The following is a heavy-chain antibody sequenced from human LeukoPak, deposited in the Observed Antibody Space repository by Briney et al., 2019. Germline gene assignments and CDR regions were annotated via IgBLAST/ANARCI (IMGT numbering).Heavy chain of an antibody. CDR2: IYTGDSDT. CDR1: GYSFTSNW. D-gene: IGHD3-22*01. Sequence: GAFLEISCKGSGYSFTSNWIGWVRQLPGKGLEWMGIIYTGDSDTRYSPSFQGQVTISADKSISTAYLQWSSLKASDTAMYYCALSYYYDSSGYEYYFDYWGQGTLVTVSS. J-gene: IGHJ4*02. V-gene: IGHV5-51*01. CDR3: ALSYYYDSSGYEYYFDY.